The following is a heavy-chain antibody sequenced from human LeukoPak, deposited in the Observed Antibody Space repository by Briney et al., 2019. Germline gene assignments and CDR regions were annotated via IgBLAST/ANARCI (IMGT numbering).Heavy chain of an antibody. V-gene: IGHV3-30*04. CDR1: GFTFSSYA. D-gene: IGHD1-26*01. J-gene: IGHJ4*02. Sequence: PGGSLRLSCAASGFTFSSYAMHWVRQAPGKGLEWVAVISYDGSNKYYADSVKGRFTISRDNAKNSLYLQMNSLRAEDTAVYYCARAAGFYPYYYFDYWGQGTLVTVSS. CDR3: ARAAGFYPYYYFDY. CDR2: ISYDGSNK.